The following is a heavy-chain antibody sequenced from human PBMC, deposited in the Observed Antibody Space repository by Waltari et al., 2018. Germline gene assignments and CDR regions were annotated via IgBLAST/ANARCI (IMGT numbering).Heavy chain of an antibody. CDR1: GGSISSGSYH. J-gene: IGHJ3*02. Sequence: QVQLQESGPGLVKPSQTLSLTCTVPGGSISSGSYHWSWIRQPAGKGLEWIGRIYTRGSTNYNPSLKSRVTISVDTSKNQFSLKLSSVTAADTAVYYCARTYCSSTSCYMDAFDIWGQGTMVTVSS. D-gene: IGHD2-2*02. CDR2: IYTRGST. V-gene: IGHV4-61*02. CDR3: ARTYCSSTSCYMDAFDI.